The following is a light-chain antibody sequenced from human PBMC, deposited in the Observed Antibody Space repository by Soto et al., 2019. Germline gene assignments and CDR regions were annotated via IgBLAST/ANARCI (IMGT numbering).Light chain of an antibody. CDR1: SSDVGAYNY. V-gene: IGLV2-14*01. CDR3: SSYTSNTTPYV. J-gene: IGLJ1*01. CDR2: DVT. Sequence: QSALTQPASVSGSPGQSIAISCTGTSSDVGAYNYVSWYQQHPGKVPKLVNYDVTNRPSGVSDRFSGSKSGNTASLTISGLQAEDEADYYCSSYTSNTTPYVFGTGTKLTVL.